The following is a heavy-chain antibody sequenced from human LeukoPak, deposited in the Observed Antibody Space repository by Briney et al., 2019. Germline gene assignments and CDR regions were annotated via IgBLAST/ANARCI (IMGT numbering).Heavy chain of an antibody. J-gene: IGHJ4*02. CDR3: ATGLVVPAAIPLSY. CDR1: GYTFTSYG. V-gene: IGHV1-18*01. CDR2: ISAYNGNT. Sequence: VASVKVSCKASGYTFTSYGISWVRQAPGQGLEWMGWISAYNGNTNYAQKLQGRVTMTEDTSTDTAYMELSSLRSEDTAVYYCATGLVVPAAIPLSYWGQGTLVTVSS. D-gene: IGHD2-2*02.